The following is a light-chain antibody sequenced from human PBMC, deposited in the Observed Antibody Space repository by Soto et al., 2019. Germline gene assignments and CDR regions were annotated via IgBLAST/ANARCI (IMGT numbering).Light chain of an antibody. CDR2: DVS. CDR1: SSDVGGYNY. J-gene: IGLJ1*01. V-gene: IGLV2-14*01. CDR3: SSYTSSSTHDTD. Sequence: QSVLTQPASVSGSPGQSITISCTGTSSDVGGYNYVSWYQQHPGKAPKLMIYDVSNRPSGVSNRFSGSKSGNTASLTISGLQAEDEADYYCSSYTSSSTHDTDFGTGTKVTVL.